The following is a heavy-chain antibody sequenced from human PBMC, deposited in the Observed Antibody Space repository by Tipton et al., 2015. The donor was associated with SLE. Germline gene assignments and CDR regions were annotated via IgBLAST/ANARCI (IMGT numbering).Heavy chain of an antibody. J-gene: IGHJ3*02. V-gene: IGHV4-4*08. CDR3: ARHFPRHYDSRTYSEAFDI. CDR1: GGSISSVY. Sequence: TLSLTCTFSGGSISSVYWNWIRQPPGKGLEWIARSGSTYYNPSLESRVSTSVDTSKNQFSLNLTSVTAADTAVYYCARHFPRHYDSRTYSEAFDIWCQGTMVTVS. CDR2: SGST. D-gene: IGHD3-22*01.